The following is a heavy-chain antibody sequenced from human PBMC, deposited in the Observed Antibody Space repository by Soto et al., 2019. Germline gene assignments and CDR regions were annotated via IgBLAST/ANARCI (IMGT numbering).Heavy chain of an antibody. CDR1: GYTFTSYA. CDR3: ASRRPTIFGVGFYGMDV. D-gene: IGHD3-3*01. V-gene: IGHV1-3*01. Sequence: AASVKVSCKASGYTFTSYAMHWVRQAPGQRLEWMGWINAGNGNTKYSQKFQGRVTITRDTSASTAYMELSSLRSEDTAVYYCASRRPTIFGVGFYGMDVWGQGTTVTVSS. CDR2: INAGNGNT. J-gene: IGHJ6*02.